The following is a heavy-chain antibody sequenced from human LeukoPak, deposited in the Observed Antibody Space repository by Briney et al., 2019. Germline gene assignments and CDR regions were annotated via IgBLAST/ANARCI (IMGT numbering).Heavy chain of an antibody. J-gene: IGHJ3*02. CDR1: GFTFGDYA. Sequence: PGGSLRLSCTVSGFTFGDYAMSWVRQAPGKGLEWVGFIRRKAYGGTIEYAASVKGRFTISRDDSKSIAYLQMNSLKTEDTAVYYCTRCSGGSCYSNAFDIWGRGTMVTVSS. CDR3: TRCSGGSCYSNAFDI. CDR2: IRRKAYGGTI. V-gene: IGHV3-49*04. D-gene: IGHD2-15*01.